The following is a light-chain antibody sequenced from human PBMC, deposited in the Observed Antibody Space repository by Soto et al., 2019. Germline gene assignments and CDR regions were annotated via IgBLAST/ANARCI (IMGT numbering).Light chain of an antibody. CDR2: EVS. CDR3: SSYAGSMNLI. CDR1: SSDVGGHNN. Sequence: QSVLTQPPSASGSPGQSVTISCTGSSSDVGGHNNVSWYQQHPGKAPKLMIYEVSKRPSGVPDRFSGSKSVNTASLTVSGLQAEDEADYYCSSYAGSMNLIFGGGTKLTVL. V-gene: IGLV2-8*01. J-gene: IGLJ2*01.